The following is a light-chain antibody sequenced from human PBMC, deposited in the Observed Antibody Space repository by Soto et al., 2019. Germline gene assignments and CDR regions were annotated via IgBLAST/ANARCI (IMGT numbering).Light chain of an antibody. V-gene: IGKV1-33*01. CDR3: QQYDNLLLT. CDR1: QDIINY. J-gene: IGKJ4*01. Sequence: DIQMPQSPSSLSASVGDRVTITCQARQDIINYLNWYQQKPGKAPKLLIYDASNLETGVPSRFSGSGSGTDFTFTISSLQPEDIATYYCQQYDNLLLTFGGGTKVEIK. CDR2: DAS.